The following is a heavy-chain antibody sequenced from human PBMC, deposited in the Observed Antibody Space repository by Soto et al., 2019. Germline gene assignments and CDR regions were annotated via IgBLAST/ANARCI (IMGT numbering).Heavy chain of an antibody. V-gene: IGHV3-21*01. CDR3: ARPRSPSCSTTTCPGGGFDY. D-gene: IGHD2-2*01. CDR1: GVPFSTYN. J-gene: IGHJ4*02. Sequence: PGVSLRLSCAASGVPFSTYNMNWVRKAPGKGLEWVSSISSGSNYIYYADSVKGRFTISRDNAKNSLFLQMNSLRAEDTAVYYCARPRSPSCSTTTCPGGGFDYWGQGTLVTVSS. CDR2: ISSGSNYI.